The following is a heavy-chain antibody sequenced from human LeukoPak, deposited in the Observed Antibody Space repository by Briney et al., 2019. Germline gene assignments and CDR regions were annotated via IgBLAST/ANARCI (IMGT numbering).Heavy chain of an antibody. V-gene: IGHV3-23*01. J-gene: IGHJ6*02. CDR3: AKYYGDPSGAYYGMDV. D-gene: IGHD4-17*01. Sequence: GGSLRLSCAASGFTFSDYYMSWVRQAPGKGLEWVSAISGSGGSTYYADSVKGRFTISRDNSKNTLYLQMNSLRAEDTAVYYCAKYYGDPSGAYYGMDVWGQGTTVTVSS. CDR1: GFTFSDYY. CDR2: ISGSGGST.